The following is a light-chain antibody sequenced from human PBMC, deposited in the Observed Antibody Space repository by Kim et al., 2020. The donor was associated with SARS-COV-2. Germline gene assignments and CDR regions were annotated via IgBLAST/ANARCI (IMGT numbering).Light chain of an antibody. J-gene: IGKJ2*01. V-gene: IGKV3-11*01. CDR1: QCVSSY. CDR3: QQRSNWYT. CDR2: DAS. Sequence: LALAPGERATPTRRASQCVSSYLAWYQQKPGQATRLLIYDASNRATGIPARFSGSGSGTDFTLTISSLEPEDFAVYYCQQRSNWYTFGQGTKLEI.